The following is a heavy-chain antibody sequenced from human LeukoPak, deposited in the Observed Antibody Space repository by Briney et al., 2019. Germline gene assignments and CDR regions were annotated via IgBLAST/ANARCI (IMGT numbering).Heavy chain of an antibody. V-gene: IGHV4-59*08. D-gene: IGHD6-25*01. Sequence: SETLSLTCTVSGGSISSYYWSWIRQPPGKGLEWIGYIYYSGSTNYNPSLKSRVTISVDTSKNQFSLKLSSVTDADTAVYYCARQGGGFWYFDLWGRGTLVTVSS. CDR1: GGSISSYY. CDR3: ARQGGGFWYFDL. CDR2: IYYSGST. J-gene: IGHJ2*01.